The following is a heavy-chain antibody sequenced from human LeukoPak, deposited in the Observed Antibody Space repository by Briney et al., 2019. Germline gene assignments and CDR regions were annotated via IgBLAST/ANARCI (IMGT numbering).Heavy chain of an antibody. V-gene: IGHV4-39*01. J-gene: IGHJ5*02. D-gene: IGHD2-2*01. CDR3: ARHSIVVVPDNWFDP. CDR1: GGSISSSRDY. Sequence: SETLSLTCTVSGGSISSSRDYWAWLRQPPGKGLEWIANIYYSGSTYYSPSLKSRVTISVDTSKNQFSLKLSSVTAADTAVYYCARHSIVVVPDNWFDPWGQGTLVTVSS. CDR2: IYYSGST.